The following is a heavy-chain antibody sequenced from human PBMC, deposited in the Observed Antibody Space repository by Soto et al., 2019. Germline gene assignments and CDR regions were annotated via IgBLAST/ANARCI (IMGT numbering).Heavy chain of an antibody. D-gene: IGHD2-15*01. Sequence: QVELQESGPGLVKPSETLSLTCTVSHGSISLDRFYWTWIRQPPRKGLGWIGYISHSGLTKYNPSLENRVTISVDSSNNQFSLKLKSVTAADTAVYYCAREISAAHIYYFDFWGQGTLVSVSS. J-gene: IGHJ4*02. CDR2: ISHSGLT. CDR3: AREISAAHIYYFDF. V-gene: IGHV4-61*01. CDR1: HGSISLDRFY.